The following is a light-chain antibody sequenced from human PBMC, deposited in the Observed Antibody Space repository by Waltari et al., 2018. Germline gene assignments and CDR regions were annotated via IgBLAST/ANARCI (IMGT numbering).Light chain of an antibody. CDR2: WAS. J-gene: IGKJ1*01. Sequence: DLVMTQSPDSLAASLGERATINCKSSQSVLYSSSNKNYLAWYHQKPGQPPKLLIYWASTRESGVPDRFSGSGSGTDFTLTISSLQAEDVAVYYCQQYYTTPRTFGQGTKVEVK. CDR3: QQYYTTPRT. CDR1: QSVLYSSSNKNY. V-gene: IGKV4-1*01.